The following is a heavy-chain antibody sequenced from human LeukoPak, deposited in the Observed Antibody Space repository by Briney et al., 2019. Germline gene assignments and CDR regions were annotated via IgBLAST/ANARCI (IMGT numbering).Heavy chain of an antibody. CDR1: GDSVSSNSVA. J-gene: IGHJ4*02. CDR2: TYYRSKWYN. D-gene: IGHD1-26*01. V-gene: IGHV6-1*01. CDR3: ARARSSVLDY. Sequence: SQTLSLTCAISGDSVSSNSVAWNWIRQSPSRCLEWLGRTYYRSKWYNDYAVSVKSRISINPDTSENQFSLQLNSVTPEDTAVYYCARARSSVLDYWGQGTLVTVSS.